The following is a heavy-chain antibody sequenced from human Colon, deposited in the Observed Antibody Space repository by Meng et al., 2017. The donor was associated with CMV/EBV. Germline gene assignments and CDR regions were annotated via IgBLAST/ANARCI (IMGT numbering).Heavy chain of an antibody. D-gene: IGHD4-11*01. V-gene: IGHV3-30*04. CDR3: ARASNSSFDP. Sequence: GGSLRLSCAASGFTFSSFSIHWVRQVPGKGLEWVAIISHDGTKKYYAESVQGRFSLYKDNSQNTVTVHMSSLRDDDTAVYYCARASNSSFDPWGQGTLVTVSS. J-gene: IGHJ5*02. CDR1: GFTFSSFS. CDR2: ISHDGTKK.